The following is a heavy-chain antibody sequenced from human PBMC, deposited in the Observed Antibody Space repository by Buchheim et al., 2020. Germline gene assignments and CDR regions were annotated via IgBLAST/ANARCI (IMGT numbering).Heavy chain of an antibody. CDR1: GFTFSSYG. Sequence: QVQLVESGGGVVQPGRSLRLSCAASGFTFSSYGMHWVRQAPGKGLEWVAVIWYDGSNKYYADSVKGRFTISRDNSKNTLYLQMNSLRAEDTAVYYCARRGSSSSGDYYYYYGMDVWGQGTT. CDR3: ARRGSSSSGDYYYYYGMDV. V-gene: IGHV3-33*01. D-gene: IGHD6-6*01. J-gene: IGHJ6*02. CDR2: IWYDGSNK.